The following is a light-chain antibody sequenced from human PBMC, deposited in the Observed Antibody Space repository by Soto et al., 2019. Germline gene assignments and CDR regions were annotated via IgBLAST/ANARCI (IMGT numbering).Light chain of an antibody. J-gene: IGLJ2*01. Sequence: QAVVTQPPSASGTPGQRVTISCSGSSSNIGGNTVNWYQQVPGAAPKLIIFNNSQRPSGVPDRFSGSKSGTSASLAIGGLQSEDEADYYCSTWDDSLNGPLFGGGTKLTVL. CDR1: SSNIGGNT. CDR2: NNS. V-gene: IGLV1-44*01. CDR3: STWDDSLNGPL.